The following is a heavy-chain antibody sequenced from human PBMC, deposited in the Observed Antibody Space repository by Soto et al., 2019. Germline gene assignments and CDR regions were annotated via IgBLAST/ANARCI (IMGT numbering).Heavy chain of an antibody. CDR3: ARNPTYDYVWGSYRSNYYYYYGMDV. CDR2: INSDGSST. V-gene: IGHV3-74*01. J-gene: IGHJ6*02. CDR1: GFTFSSYW. D-gene: IGHD3-16*02. Sequence: GGSLRLSCAASGFTFSSYWMHWVRQAPGKGLVWVSRINSDGSSTSYADSVKGRFTISRDNAKNTLYLQMNSLRAEDTAVYYCARNPTYDYVWGSYRSNYYYYYGMDVWGQGTTVTVSS.